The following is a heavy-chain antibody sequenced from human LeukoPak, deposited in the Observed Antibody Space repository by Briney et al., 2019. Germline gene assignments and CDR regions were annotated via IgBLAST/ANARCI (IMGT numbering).Heavy chain of an antibody. CDR2: IYTDGSYT. D-gene: IGHD3-16*01. CDR3: ARGDDESLDH. V-gene: IGHV3-74*01. Sequence: PWGSLRLSCAASGFVFSSYWMHWVRQVPGRGLVWVSRIYTDGSYTNYADSVKGRFTISRDNAKNTLSLHMNSLRAEDMGVYYCARGDDESLDHWGQGTPVTVSS. J-gene: IGHJ4*02. CDR1: GFVFSSYW.